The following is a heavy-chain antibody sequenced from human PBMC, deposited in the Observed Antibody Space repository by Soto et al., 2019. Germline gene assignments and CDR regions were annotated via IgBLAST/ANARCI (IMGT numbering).Heavy chain of an antibody. CDR1: GFTFSSYA. J-gene: IGHJ4*02. Sequence: GGSLRLSCAASGFTFSSYAMSWVRQAPGKGLEWVSAISGSGGSTYYADSVKGRFTISRDNSKNTLYLQMNSLRAEDTAVYYCAKSLRTFDILTGQSGHGYYFDYWGQGTLVTVSS. CDR3: AKSLRTFDILTGQSGHGYYFDY. V-gene: IGHV3-23*01. D-gene: IGHD3-9*01. CDR2: ISGSGGST.